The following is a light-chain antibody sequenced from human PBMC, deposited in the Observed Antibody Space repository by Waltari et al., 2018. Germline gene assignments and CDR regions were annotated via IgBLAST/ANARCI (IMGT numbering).Light chain of an antibody. CDR3: QQSYKTPYT. V-gene: IGKV1-39*01. CDR1: QSITIY. Sequence: IQIRQSPFTQSAAVGAVVTSTCRASQSITIYADWYQQKPGNAPNLLIYAASTLQTVVPSRFSGSGSGTDFTVTISSLQSEDFATYYCQQSYKTPYTFGQGTKLEIK. CDR2: AAS. J-gene: IGKJ2*01.